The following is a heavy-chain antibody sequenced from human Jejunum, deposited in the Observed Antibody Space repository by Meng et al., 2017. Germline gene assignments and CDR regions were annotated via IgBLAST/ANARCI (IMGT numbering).Heavy chain of an antibody. Sequence: QSACPCFLRPYVTLSVPCTVSGLSITSNTYWSWVRTSPEKGLEWIGQIDHRVSPYYNPSLKSRVTMSVDKSKSQVSLQLTSVTAADTAVYYCAKHGGYYQHYWGQGTLVTVSS. J-gene: IGHJ4*02. D-gene: IGHD3-22*01. CDR1: GLSITSNTY. CDR3: AKHGGYYQHY. V-gene: IGHV4-4*02. CDR2: IDHRVSP.